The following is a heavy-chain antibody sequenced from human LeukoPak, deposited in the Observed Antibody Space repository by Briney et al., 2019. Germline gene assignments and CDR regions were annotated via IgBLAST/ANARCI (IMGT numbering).Heavy chain of an antibody. CDR2: TYYRSKWYN. Sequence: SQTLSLTCAISGDSVSSNSAAWNWIRQSPSRGLEWLGRTYYRSKWYNDYAVSVKSRITINPDTSKNHFSLQMTSLTAADTAIYFCVCRSEIGYYMDVWGKGTTVTISS. V-gene: IGHV6-1*01. CDR1: GDSVSSNSAA. D-gene: IGHD2-21*01. CDR3: VCRSEIGYYMDV. J-gene: IGHJ6*04.